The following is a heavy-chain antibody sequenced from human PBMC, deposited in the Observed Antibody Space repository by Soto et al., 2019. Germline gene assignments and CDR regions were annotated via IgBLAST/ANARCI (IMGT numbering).Heavy chain of an antibody. D-gene: IGHD2-15*01. CDR2: ISYDGSDK. J-gene: IGHJ4*02. V-gene: IGHV3-30-3*01. CDR3: APGGYCSGGSCYSRRYFAY. CDR1: GFTFSTYA. Sequence: QVQLVESGGGVVQPGRSLRLSCAASGFTFSTYAMHWVRQAPGKGLEWVAAISYDGSDKYYAASVKGRFPISRDNSKNTLYLKMNSLRAEDTAVYYCAPGGYCSGGSCYSRRYFAYWGQGTLVTVSS.